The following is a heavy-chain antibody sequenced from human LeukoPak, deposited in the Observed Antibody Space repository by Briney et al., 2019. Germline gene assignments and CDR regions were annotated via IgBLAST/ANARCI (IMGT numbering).Heavy chain of an antibody. V-gene: IGHV1-2*02. D-gene: IGHD3-10*01. Sequence: ASVTVSCKASGYTFTGYYMHWVRQAPGQGREWMGWINPNSGGTNYAQKFQGRVTMTRDTSSSTAYMELSRLRSDDTAVYYCARDLGYYGSGSSDFDYWGQGTLVTVSS. CDR1: GYTFTGYY. J-gene: IGHJ4*02. CDR3: ARDLGYYGSGSSDFDY. CDR2: INPNSGGT.